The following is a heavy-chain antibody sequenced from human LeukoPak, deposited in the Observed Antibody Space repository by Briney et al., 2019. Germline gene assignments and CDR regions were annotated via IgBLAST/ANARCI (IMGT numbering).Heavy chain of an antibody. Sequence: PGGSLRLSCAASGFTFTNYGMNWVRQPPGKGLEWVSSISSSGTSIDYADSVKGRFTVSRDSATNSLYLQMNSLRAEDTAVYYCARTAKDIVIVPVSYYMDVWGKGTTVTVSS. J-gene: IGHJ6*03. CDR1: GFTFTNYG. CDR3: ARTAKDIVIVPVSYYMDV. CDR2: ISSSGTSI. V-gene: IGHV3-21*01. D-gene: IGHD2-2*01.